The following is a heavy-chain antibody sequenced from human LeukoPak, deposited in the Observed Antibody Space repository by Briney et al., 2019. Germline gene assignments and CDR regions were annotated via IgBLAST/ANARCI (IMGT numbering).Heavy chain of an antibody. Sequence: ASVKVSCKASGYTFTGYYMYWVRQAPGQGLEWMGWINPNSGVTNYAQNFQGRVTMTRDTSISTAFMELTSLRPDDTAVYYCARDLLLDSWGQGTLVTVSS. D-gene: IGHD5-18*01. J-gene: IGHJ4*02. CDR2: INPNSGVT. CDR3: ARDLLLDS. V-gene: IGHV1-2*02. CDR1: GYTFTGYY.